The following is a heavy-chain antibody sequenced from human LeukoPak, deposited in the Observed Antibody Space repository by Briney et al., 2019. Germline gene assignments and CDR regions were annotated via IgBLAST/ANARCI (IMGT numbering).Heavy chain of an antibody. CDR1: GGSISSGSYY. V-gene: IGHV4-61*02. CDR2: IYTSGST. J-gene: IGHJ3*02. Sequence: SQTLSLTCTVSGGSISSGSYYWSWIRQPAGKGLEWIGRIYTSGSTNYNPSLKSRVTMSVDTSKNQFSLKLSSVTAADTAVYYCARVDYYDRSEINFDIWGQGTMVTVSS. D-gene: IGHD3-22*01. CDR3: ARVDYYDRSEINFDI.